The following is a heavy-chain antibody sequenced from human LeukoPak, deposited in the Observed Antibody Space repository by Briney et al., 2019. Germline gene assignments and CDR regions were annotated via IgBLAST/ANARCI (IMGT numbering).Heavy chain of an antibody. D-gene: IGHD1-26*01. CDR3: ARKRAGATVFDF. CDR2: VNHDGTEK. Sequence: GGSLRLSCVASGFTFSSYWMSWVRQAPGKGLEWVANVNHDGTEKYYVDSVKGRFTISRDNAQNSVCLQLNSLRAEDTALYYRARKRAGATVFDFWGQGTVVTVSS. CDR1: GFTFSSYW. V-gene: IGHV3-7*01. J-gene: IGHJ4*02.